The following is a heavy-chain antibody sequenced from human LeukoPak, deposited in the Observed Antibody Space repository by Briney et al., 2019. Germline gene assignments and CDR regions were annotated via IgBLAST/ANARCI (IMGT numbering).Heavy chain of an antibody. Sequence: SETLSLTCTVSGGSIISSSYYWGWIRQPPGKGLEWIGNIFHSGSTYYSPSLKSRVAISIDTSKNQFYLILTSVTAADTAVYYCARDLNYYDDALDIWGQGTMVTVSS. D-gene: IGHD3-22*01. J-gene: IGHJ3*02. CDR1: GGSIISSSYY. CDR3: ARDLNYYDDALDI. CDR2: IFHSGST. V-gene: IGHV4-39*07.